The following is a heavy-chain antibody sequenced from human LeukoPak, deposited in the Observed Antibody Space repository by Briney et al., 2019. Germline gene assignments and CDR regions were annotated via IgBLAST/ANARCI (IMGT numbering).Heavy chain of an antibody. CDR1: GLRFSDYY. CDR2: ISSGGDIM. D-gene: IGHD5-12*01. CDR3: AKEQRGYSGYAVGSCFDP. J-gene: IGHJ5*02. V-gene: IGHV3-11*01. Sequence: GGSLRLSCAASGLRFSDYYVSWIRQAPGKGLQWVSYISSGGDIMHYADSVKGRFTISRDNSKNTLYLQMNSLRAEDTAVYYCAKEQRGYSGYAVGSCFDPWGQGTLVTVSS.